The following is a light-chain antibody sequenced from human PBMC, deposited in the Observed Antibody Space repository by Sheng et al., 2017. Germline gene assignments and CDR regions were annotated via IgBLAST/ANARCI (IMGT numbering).Light chain of an antibody. CDR3: QQYGSSGYT. CDR2: GAS. V-gene: IGKV3-20*01. J-gene: IGKJ2*01. Sequence: EIVLTQSPGTLSLSPGERATLSCRASQSVSSSYLAWYQQKPGQAPRLLIYGASNRATGIPDRFSASGSGTDFTLTISRLEPEDFAVYYCQQYGSSGYTFGRGDRSWRS. CDR1: QSVSSSY.